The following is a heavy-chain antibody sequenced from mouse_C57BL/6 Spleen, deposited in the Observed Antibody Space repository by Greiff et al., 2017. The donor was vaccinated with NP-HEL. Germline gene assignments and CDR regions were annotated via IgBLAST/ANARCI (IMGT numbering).Heavy chain of an antibody. V-gene: IGHV1-42*01. CDR3: ARLGVTRGYYYAMDY. D-gene: IGHD2-2*01. Sequence: EVKLMESGPELVKPGASVKISCKASGYSFTGYYMNWVKQSPEKSLEWIGEINPSTGGTTYNQKFKAKATLTVDKSSSTAYMQLKSLTSEDSAVYYCARLGVTRGYYYAMDYWGQGTSVTVSS. CDR2: INPSTGGT. J-gene: IGHJ4*01. CDR1: GYSFTGYY.